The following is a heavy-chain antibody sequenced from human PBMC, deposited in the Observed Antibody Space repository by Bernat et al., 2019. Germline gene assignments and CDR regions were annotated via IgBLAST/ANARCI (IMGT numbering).Heavy chain of an antibody. CDR2: VRNKAAGYST. V-gene: IGHV3-72*01. Sequence: EVQLVESGGGLVQPGGSLRLSCEASGFTFSDSYMDWVRQAPGKGLELVGRVRNKAAGYSTEYAASVKGRFTISRDDSKNTLYLQMNSLKTEDTAVYYCTTDSSSSGYWGQGTLVTVSS. J-gene: IGHJ4*02. CDR3: TTDSSSSGY. D-gene: IGHD6-6*01. CDR1: GFTFSDSY.